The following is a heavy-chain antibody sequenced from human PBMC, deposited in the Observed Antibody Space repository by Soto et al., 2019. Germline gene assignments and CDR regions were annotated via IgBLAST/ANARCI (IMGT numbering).Heavy chain of an antibody. CDR2: ISGSGGST. Sequence: GGSLRLSCAASGFTFSSYAMSWVRQAPGKGLEWVSAISGSGGSTYYADSVKGRFTISRDNSKNTLYLQMNSLRAEDTAVYYCAKDIRVLRFLEWFSFDYWGQGTLVTVSS. CDR3: AKDIRVLRFLEWFSFDY. D-gene: IGHD3-3*01. V-gene: IGHV3-23*01. CDR1: GFTFSSYA. J-gene: IGHJ4*02.